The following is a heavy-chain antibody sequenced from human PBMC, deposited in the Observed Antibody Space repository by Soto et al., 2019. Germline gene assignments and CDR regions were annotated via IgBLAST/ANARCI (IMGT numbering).Heavy chain of an antibody. J-gene: IGHJ4*02. D-gene: IGHD4-17*01. Sequence: QVQLVQSGAEVKKPGSSVKVSCKASGGTFNIYTISWVRQAPGQGLEWMGRIIPILGIANYAQKFQGRVTITADKSTSTAYMELSGLRSEDTAVYYCASEYGGNSAWGQGTLVTVSS. CDR1: GGTFNIYT. CDR3: ASEYGGNSA. CDR2: IIPILGIA. V-gene: IGHV1-69*02.